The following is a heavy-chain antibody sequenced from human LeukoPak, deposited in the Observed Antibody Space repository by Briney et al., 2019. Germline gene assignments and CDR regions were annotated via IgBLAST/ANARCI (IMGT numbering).Heavy chain of an antibody. J-gene: IGHJ6*03. CDR3: ARDIASMVRGVIKSYYYYYYMDV. V-gene: IGHV3-48*03. D-gene: IGHD3-10*01. Sequence: PGGSLRLSCVASGFTFSGRWMNWVRQAPGKGLEWVSYISSSGSTIYYADSVKGRFTISRDNAKNSLYLQMNGLRAEDTAVYYCARDIASMVRGVIKSYYYYYYMDVWGKGTTVTVSS. CDR1: GFTFSGRW. CDR2: ISSSGSTI.